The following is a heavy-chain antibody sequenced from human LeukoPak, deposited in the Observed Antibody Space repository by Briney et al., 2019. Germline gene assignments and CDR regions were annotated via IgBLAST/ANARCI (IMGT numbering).Heavy chain of an antibody. J-gene: IGHJ4*02. CDR3: ARKQTGTRYDV. Sequence: SETLSLTCAVYGGSFSGYYWSWIRQPPGKGLEWIGEINHSGSTNYNPSLTSRVSISKDTSDNQFSLRLYSVTAADTAVYYCARKQTGTRYDVWGQGTQVTGSS. D-gene: IGHD1-7*01. CDR2: INHSGST. V-gene: IGHV4-34*01. CDR1: GGSFSGYY.